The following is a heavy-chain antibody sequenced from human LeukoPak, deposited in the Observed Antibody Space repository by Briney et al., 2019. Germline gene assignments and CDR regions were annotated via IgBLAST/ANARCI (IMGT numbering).Heavy chain of an antibody. CDR1: GGSISSGNYF. CDR2: IYHSGST. D-gene: IGHD6-19*01. CDR3: ARGTFGRVAGTLDY. V-gene: IGHV4-31*03. J-gene: IGHJ4*02. Sequence: PSQTLSLTCTVSGGSISSGNYFWSWIRQHPGKGLEWIGYIYHSGSTYYNPSLKSRVTISVDTSKNQFSLKLSSVTAADTAVYYCARGTFGRVAGTLDYWGQGTLVTVSS.